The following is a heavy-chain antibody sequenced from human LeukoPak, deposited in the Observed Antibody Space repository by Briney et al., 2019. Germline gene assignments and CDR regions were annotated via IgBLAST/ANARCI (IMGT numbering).Heavy chain of an antibody. V-gene: IGHV4-39*01. J-gene: IGHJ5*02. D-gene: IGHD3-10*01. CDR2: IYYSGST. Sequence: SETLSLTCTVSGGSISSYYWGWIRQPPGKGLEWIGSIYYSGSTYYNPSLKSRVTISVDTSKNQFSLKLSSVTAADTAVYYCARQVLTMVRGVIYRVNWFDPWGQGTLVTVSS. CDR3: ARQVLTMVRGVIYRVNWFDP. CDR1: GGSISSYY.